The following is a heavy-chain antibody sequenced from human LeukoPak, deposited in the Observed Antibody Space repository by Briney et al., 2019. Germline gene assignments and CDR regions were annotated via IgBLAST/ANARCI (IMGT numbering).Heavy chain of an antibody. Sequence: ASVKVSCKASGYTFTGYYMHWVRQAPGQGLEWMGWINPKSGGTNYAQKFQGRVTMTRDTSISTAYMELSRLRSEDTAVDYCARATAENDYWGQGTLVTVSS. CDR2: INPKSGGT. J-gene: IGHJ4*02. D-gene: IGHD1-14*01. V-gene: IGHV1-2*02. CDR3: ARATAENDY. CDR1: GYTFTGYY.